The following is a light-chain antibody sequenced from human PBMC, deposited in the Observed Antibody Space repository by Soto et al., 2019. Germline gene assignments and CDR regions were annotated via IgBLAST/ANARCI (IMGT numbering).Light chain of an antibody. CDR1: QSININ. CDR3: QQYQNWPPLT. CDR2: GAS. Sequence: EVLMTQSPATLSVPPGERVTLSCRASQSININLAWYQQKPGQAPRVLIYGASSRASGIPDRFSGSGSGTDFTLTNSRLEHDDLAFYYGQQYQNWPPLTFGGGTRVEIK. J-gene: IGKJ4*01. V-gene: IGKV3D-15*01.